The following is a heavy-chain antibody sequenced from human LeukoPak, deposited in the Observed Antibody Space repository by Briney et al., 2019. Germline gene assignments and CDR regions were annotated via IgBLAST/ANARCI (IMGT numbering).Heavy chain of an antibody. J-gene: IGHJ6*02. D-gene: IGHD6-19*01. CDR2: VYTSGST. CDR1: GGSISGGY. Sequence: SETLSLTCTVSGGSISGGYWSWIRQPPGRGLEWIGYVYTSGSTNYNPSLKSRVTMSVDTSKNQFSLKLSSVTAADTAVYYCASASRTVAGYYYYGMDVWGQGTTVTVSS. V-gene: IGHV4-4*09. CDR3: ASASRTVAGYYYYGMDV.